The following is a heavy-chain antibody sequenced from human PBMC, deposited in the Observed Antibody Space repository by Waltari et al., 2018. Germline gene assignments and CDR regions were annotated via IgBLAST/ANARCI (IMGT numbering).Heavy chain of an antibody. V-gene: IGHV3-23*01. J-gene: IGHJ4*02. Sequence: EEHLLESGGGLAQPGGSLRLSCAASGLNFISYAMSWVRQAPGKGLDGVSGISDSGVITKYADSVKGRFTVSRDNSKNTVFLHLNSLRAEDTAIYYCARHLYSIDYLELAKWGQGTLVTVSS. D-gene: IGHD3-22*01. CDR3: ARHLYSIDYLELAK. CDR2: ISDSGVIT. CDR1: GLNFISYA.